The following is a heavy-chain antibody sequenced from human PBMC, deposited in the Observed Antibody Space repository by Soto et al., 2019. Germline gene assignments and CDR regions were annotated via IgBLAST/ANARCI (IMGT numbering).Heavy chain of an antibody. CDR2: IKQDGTEK. Sequence: PGGSLRLSCVASGFTFSSYWMSWVRQAPGKGLEWVANIKQDGTEKYYVDSVKGRFTVSRDNAKNSLYLQMNSLRAEDTTVYYCARVIVRTSYSDTSGHYFKYWGQGTLVTVSS. V-gene: IGHV3-7*01. J-gene: IGHJ4*02. CDR1: GFTFSSYW. CDR3: ARVIVRTSYSDTSGHYFKY. D-gene: IGHD3-22*01.